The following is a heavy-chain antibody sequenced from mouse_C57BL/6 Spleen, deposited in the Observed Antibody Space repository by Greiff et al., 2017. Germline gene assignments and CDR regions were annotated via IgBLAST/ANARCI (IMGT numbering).Heavy chain of an antibody. CDR3: ARFPFITTVVATGFDV. Sequence: QVQLQQPGAELVKPGASVKLSCKASGYTFTSYWMHRVKQRPGQGLEWIGMIHPNSGSTNYNEKFKSKATLTVDKSSSTAYMQLSSLTSEDSAVYYCARFPFITTVVATGFDVWGTGTTVTVSS. CDR1: GYTFTSYW. V-gene: IGHV1-64*01. J-gene: IGHJ1*03. CDR2: IHPNSGST. D-gene: IGHD1-1*01.